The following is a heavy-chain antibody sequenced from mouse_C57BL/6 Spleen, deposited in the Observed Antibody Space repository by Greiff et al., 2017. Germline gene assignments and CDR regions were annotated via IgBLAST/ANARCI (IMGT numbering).Heavy chain of an antibody. CDR2: IYPGDGDT. CDR3: ARDSGSSYDYFDV. V-gene: IGHV1-82*01. CDR1: GYAFSSSW. J-gene: IGHJ1*03. Sequence: QVHVKQSGPELVKPGASVKISCKASGYAFSSSWMNWVKQRPGKGLEWIGRIYPGDGDTNYNGKFKGKATLTADKSSSTAYMQLSSLTSEDSAVYFCARDSGSSYDYFDVWGTGTTVTVSS. D-gene: IGHD1-1*01.